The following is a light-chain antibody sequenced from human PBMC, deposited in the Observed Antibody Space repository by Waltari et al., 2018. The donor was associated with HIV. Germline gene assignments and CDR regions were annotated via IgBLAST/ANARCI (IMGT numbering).Light chain of an antibody. J-gene: IGKJ3*01. CDR1: QSISNY. CDR2: AAS. Sequence: DIQMTQSPSSLSASVGDSLTITCRASQSISNYLNLYQKKPGRAPKLLIYAASSLHSGVPSRFSGSGSGTDFTLTISSLQPEDFATYYCQQSFTSFFTVCPGTKVDIK. V-gene: IGKV1-39*01. CDR3: QQSFTSFFT.